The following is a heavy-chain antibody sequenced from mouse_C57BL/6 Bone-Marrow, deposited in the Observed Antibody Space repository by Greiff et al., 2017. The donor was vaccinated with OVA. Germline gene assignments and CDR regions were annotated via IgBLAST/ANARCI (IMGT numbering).Heavy chain of an antibody. Sequence: EVKLQESGAELVKPGASVKLSCTASGFNINDYYMHWVKQRTEQGLEWIGRIDPEDGETKYAPKFQGKATITADTSSNTAYLLLSSLTSEDTAVYYCAITPWNYYDYDGDAMDYWGQGTAVTVSA. J-gene: IGHJ4*01. CDR1: GFNINDYY. CDR2: IDPEDGET. V-gene: IGHV14-2*01. CDR3: AITPWNYYDYDGDAMDY. D-gene: IGHD2-4*01.